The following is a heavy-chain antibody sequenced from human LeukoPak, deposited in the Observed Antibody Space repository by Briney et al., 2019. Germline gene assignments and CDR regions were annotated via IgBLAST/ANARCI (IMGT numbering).Heavy chain of an antibody. CDR2: IYYSGST. CDR3: ARDQGSYPYYFDY. J-gene: IGHJ4*02. Sequence: SQTLSLTCTVSGGSIGSGGYYWSWIRQHPGKGLEWIGYIYYSGSTYYNPSLKGRVTISVDTPKNQFSLKLSSVTAADTAVYYCARDQGSYPYYFDYWGQGTLVTVSS. V-gene: IGHV4-31*03. D-gene: IGHD1-26*01. CDR1: GGSIGSGGYY.